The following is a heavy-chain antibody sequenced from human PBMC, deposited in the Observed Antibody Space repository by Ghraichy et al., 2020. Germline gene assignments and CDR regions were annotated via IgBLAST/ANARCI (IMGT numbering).Heavy chain of an antibody. CDR3: SRAYSSSWYDYYYGMDV. CDR2: TRNKANSYTT. V-gene: IGHV3-72*01. CDR1: GFTFSDHY. D-gene: IGHD6-13*01. Sequence: GGSLRLSCAASGFTFSDHYMDWVRQAPGKGLEWVGRTRNKANSYTTEYAASVKGRFTIPRDDSKNSLYLQMNSLKTEDTAVYYCSRAYSSSWYDYYYGMDVWGQGTTVTVS. J-gene: IGHJ6*02.